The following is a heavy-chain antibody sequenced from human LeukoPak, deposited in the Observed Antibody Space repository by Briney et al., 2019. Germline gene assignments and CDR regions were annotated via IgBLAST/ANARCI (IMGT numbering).Heavy chain of an antibody. D-gene: IGHD4-17*01. J-gene: IGHJ6*03. CDR2: IKQDGSEK. V-gene: IGHV3-7*01. Sequence: GGSLRLSCAASGFTFSSYWMSWVRQAPGKGLEWVANIKQDGSEKYYVDSVKGRFTISRDNAKNSLYLQMNSLRAEDTAVYYCARETTVTTSLYYYYYMDVRGKGTTVTVSS. CDR3: ARETTVTTSLYYYYYMDV. CDR1: GFTFSSYW.